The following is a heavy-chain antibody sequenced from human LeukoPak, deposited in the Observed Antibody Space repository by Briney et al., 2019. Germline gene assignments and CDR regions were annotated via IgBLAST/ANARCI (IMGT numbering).Heavy chain of an antibody. CDR1: GFTFSTYS. CDR2: IGRSSSPI. Sequence: GGSLRLSCAASGFTFSTYSMNWVRQAPGKGLEWVSYIGRSSSPIYYADSVKGRFTISRDNAKNSLYLQMNSLRDEDTAVYYCARPWNYYYYYGMDVWGQGTTVTVSS. V-gene: IGHV3-48*02. D-gene: IGHD1-1*01. J-gene: IGHJ6*02. CDR3: ARPWNYYYYYGMDV.